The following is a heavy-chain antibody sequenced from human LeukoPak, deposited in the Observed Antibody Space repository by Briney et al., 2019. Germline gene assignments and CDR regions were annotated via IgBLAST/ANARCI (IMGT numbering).Heavy chain of an antibody. V-gene: IGHV4-34*01. CDR3: ARGVARHWYFDL. Sequence: PSETLSLTCAVYGGSFSDYYWSWIRQPPGKGLEWIGGINHSGSTKYNPSLKSRVSISVDTSKNQFSLKLSSVTAADTAVYYCARGVARHWYFDLWGRGTPVTVSS. D-gene: IGHD2-15*01. CDR2: INHSGST. CDR1: GGSFSDYY. J-gene: IGHJ2*01.